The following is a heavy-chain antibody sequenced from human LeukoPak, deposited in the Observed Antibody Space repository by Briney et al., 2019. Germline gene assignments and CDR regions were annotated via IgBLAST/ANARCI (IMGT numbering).Heavy chain of an antibody. D-gene: IGHD2-2*02. CDR1: GGSISSGSYY. Sequence: SETLSLTCTVSGGSISSGSYYWSWIRQPAGKGLEWIGRIYTSGSTNYNPSLKSRVTISVDTSKNQFSLKLSSVTAADTAVYYCARAGDCSSTSCHRERWFDPWGQGTLVTVSS. V-gene: IGHV4-61*02. CDR3: ARAGDCSSTSCHRERWFDP. CDR2: IYTSGST. J-gene: IGHJ5*02.